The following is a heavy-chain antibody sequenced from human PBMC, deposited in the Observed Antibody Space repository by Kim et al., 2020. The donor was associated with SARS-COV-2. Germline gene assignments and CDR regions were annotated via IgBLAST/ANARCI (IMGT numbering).Heavy chain of an antibody. Sequence: GGSLRLSCAASGFTFSSYAMSWVRQAPGKGLEWVSAISGSGGSTYYADSVKGRFTISRDNSKNTLYLQMNSLRAEDTAVYYCAKAVHIAVAGTGGGYFDYWGQGTLVTVSS. CDR2: ISGSGGST. J-gene: IGHJ4*02. V-gene: IGHV3-23*01. CDR3: AKAVHIAVAGTGGGYFDY. D-gene: IGHD6-19*01. CDR1: GFTFSSYA.